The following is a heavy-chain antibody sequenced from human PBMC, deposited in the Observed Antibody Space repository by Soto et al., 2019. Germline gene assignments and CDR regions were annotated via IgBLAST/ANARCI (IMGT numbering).Heavy chain of an antibody. J-gene: IGHJ5*02. CDR3: ARGPPILTGYYPNWFDP. V-gene: IGHV1-69*02. CDR1: GGTFSSYT. D-gene: IGHD3-9*01. CDR2: IIPILGIA. Sequence: EASVKVSCKASGGTFSSYTISWVRQAPGQGLEWMGRIIPILGIANYAQKFQGRVTITADKSTSTAYMELSSLRSEDTAVYYCARGPPILTGYYPNWFDPWGQGTLVTVSS.